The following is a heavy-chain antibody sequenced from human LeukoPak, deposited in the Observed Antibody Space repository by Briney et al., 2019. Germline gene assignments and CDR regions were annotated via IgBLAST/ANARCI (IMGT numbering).Heavy chain of an antibody. V-gene: IGHV4-4*02. CDR3: SATVTTGGYYFDY. J-gene: IGHJ4*02. D-gene: IGHD4-17*01. Sequence: PSRTLSLTCAVSGGSISSSNWWSWVRQPPGKGLEWIGEIYHSGSTNYNPSLKSRVTISVDKSKNQFSLKLSSVTAADTAVYYCSATVTTGGYYFDYWGQGTLVTVSS. CDR2: IYHSGST. CDR1: GGSISSSNW.